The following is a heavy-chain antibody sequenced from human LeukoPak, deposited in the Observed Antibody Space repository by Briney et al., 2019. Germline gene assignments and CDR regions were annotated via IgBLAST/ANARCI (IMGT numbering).Heavy chain of an antibody. Sequence: ASVKVSCKASGYTFTGYYMHWVRQAPGQGLEWMGWINPNRGGTNYAQKFQGRVTMTRDTSISTAYMELSRLRSDDTAVYYCARDRLMVYAIPFDYWGQGTLVTVSS. CDR1: GYTFTGYY. CDR3: ARDRLMVYAIPFDY. D-gene: IGHD2-8*01. CDR2: INPNRGGT. V-gene: IGHV1-2*02. J-gene: IGHJ4*02.